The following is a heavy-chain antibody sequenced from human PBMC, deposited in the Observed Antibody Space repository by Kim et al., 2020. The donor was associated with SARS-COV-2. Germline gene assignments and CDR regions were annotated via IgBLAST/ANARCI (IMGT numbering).Heavy chain of an antibody. CDR2: ISRSGSTI. J-gene: IGHJ3*02. Sequence: GGSLRLSCSATGFTFSSYEMNWVRQPPGKGLEWVSYISRSGSTIYYAEYVKGRFTISRDNAKNSLYLQMSSLRAEDTAVYYCARLKLQIETDIDIWGQGTMVTVSS. CDR3: ARLKLQIETDIDI. CDR1: GFTFSSYE. D-gene: IGHD4-4*01. V-gene: IGHV3-48*03.